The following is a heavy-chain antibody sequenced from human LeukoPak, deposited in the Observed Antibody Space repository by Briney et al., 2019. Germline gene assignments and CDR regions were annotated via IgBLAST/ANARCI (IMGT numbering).Heavy chain of an antibody. Sequence: VPAGGSLRLSCAASGFTFSSYGMHWVRQAPGKGLEWVAVISYDGSNKYYADSVKGRFTISRDNSKNTLYLQMNSLRAEDTAVYYCAKGIDSSGWYELYYFDYWGQGTLVTVSS. CDR1: GFTFSSYG. CDR2: ISYDGSNK. CDR3: AKGIDSSGWYELYYFDY. V-gene: IGHV3-30*18. D-gene: IGHD6-19*01. J-gene: IGHJ4*02.